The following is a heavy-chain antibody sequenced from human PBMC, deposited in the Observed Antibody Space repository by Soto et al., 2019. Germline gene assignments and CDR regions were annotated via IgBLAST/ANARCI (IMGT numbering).Heavy chain of an antibody. D-gene: IGHD5-12*01. CDR3: AREVATLHIDS. Sequence: PSETLSLTCTVSGGSVSSGGYHWSWIRQPPVKGLEWIGYIFYGEKTNYNPSLKSRITMSQDTSKNQFSLKLTTVTAADTAIYYCAREVATLHIDSWGQGTLVTVSS. V-gene: IGHV4-61*08. J-gene: IGHJ4*02. CDR2: IFYGEKT. CDR1: GGSVSSGGYH.